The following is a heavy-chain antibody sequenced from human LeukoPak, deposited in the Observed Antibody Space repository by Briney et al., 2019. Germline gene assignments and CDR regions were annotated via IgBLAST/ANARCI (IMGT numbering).Heavy chain of an antibody. CDR2: ISYDGSSK. J-gene: IGHJ4*02. D-gene: IGHD5-18*01. V-gene: IGHV3-30*04. CDR3: ARDSYGLDY. Sequence: GRSLRLSCAASGFTFSNYAMHCVRQAPGKGLEWVAVISYDGSSKYYADSVKGRFTISRDNSKNTLYLQMNSLRPEDTAVYYCARDSYGLDYWGQGTLVTVSS. CDR1: GFTFSNYA.